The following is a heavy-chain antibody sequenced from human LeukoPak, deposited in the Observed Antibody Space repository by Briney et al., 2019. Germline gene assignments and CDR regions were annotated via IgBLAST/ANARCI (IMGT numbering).Heavy chain of an antibody. D-gene: IGHD3-10*01. Sequence: SETLSLTCAVYGGSFSGYYWSWIRQPPGKGLEWIGEINHSGSTNYNPSLKSRVTISVDTSKDQFSLKLSSVTAADTAVYYCARAPWGTMVRVVMRSDDAFDIWGQGTMVTVSS. CDR1: GGSFSGYY. CDR3: ARAPWGTMVRVVMRSDDAFDI. J-gene: IGHJ3*02. V-gene: IGHV4-34*01. CDR2: INHSGST.